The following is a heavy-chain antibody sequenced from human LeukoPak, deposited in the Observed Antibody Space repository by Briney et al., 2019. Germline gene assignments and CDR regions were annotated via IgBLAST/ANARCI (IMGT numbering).Heavy chain of an antibody. V-gene: IGHV1-46*01. Sequence: ASVKVSCKASGYTFTSYYMHWVRQAPGQGLEWMGIINPSGGSTSYAQKFQGRVTMTRDTSTSTVYMELSSLRSEDMAVYYCARDVVGATTDWYFDLWGRGTLVTVSS. CDR3: ARDVVGATTDWYFDL. CDR2: INPSGGST. J-gene: IGHJ2*01. D-gene: IGHD1-26*01. CDR1: GYTFTSYY.